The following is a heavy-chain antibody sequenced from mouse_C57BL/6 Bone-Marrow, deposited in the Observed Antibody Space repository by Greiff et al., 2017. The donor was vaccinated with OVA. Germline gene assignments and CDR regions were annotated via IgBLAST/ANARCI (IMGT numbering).Heavy chain of an antibody. J-gene: IGHJ1*03. CDR1: GYSFTGYF. CDR2: INPYNGDT. V-gene: IGHV1-20*01. CDR3: ARDNYYGSSPWYFDV. Sequence: EVKLMESGPELVKPGDSVKISCKASGYSFTGYFMNWVMQSHGKSLEWIGRINPYNGDTFYNQKFKGKATLTVDKSSSTAHMELRSLTSEDSAVYYCARDNYYGSSPWYFDVWGTGTTVTVSS. D-gene: IGHD1-1*01.